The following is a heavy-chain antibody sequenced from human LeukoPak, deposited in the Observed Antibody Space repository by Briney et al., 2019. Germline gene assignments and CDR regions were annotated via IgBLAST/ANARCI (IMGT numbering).Heavy chain of an antibody. CDR1: GYTFTDYY. CDR2: VDPEDGET. V-gene: IGHV1-69-2*01. Sequence: GASVKVSCKAFGYTFTDYYIHWVKEAPGKGLEWMGRVDPEDGETTYAEKFQGRVTITADTSTSTVYMELSSLRSEDTAVYYCARVNPKEYQLPMDYWGQGTLVTVSS. D-gene: IGHD2-2*01. J-gene: IGHJ4*02. CDR3: ARVNPKEYQLPMDY.